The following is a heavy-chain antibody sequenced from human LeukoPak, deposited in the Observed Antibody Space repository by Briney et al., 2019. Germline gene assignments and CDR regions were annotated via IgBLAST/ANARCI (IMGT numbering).Heavy chain of an antibody. V-gene: IGHV1-69*05. CDR3: ARALHYYDSSGIGY. J-gene: IGHJ4*02. CDR1: GGTFSSYA. Sequence: ASVKVSCKASGGTFSSYAISWVRQAPGQGLEWMGRIIPIFGTANYAQKFQGRVTITTDESTSTAYMELSSLRSEDTAVYYCARALHYYDSSGIGYWGQGTLVTVSS. CDR2: IIPIFGTA. D-gene: IGHD3-22*01.